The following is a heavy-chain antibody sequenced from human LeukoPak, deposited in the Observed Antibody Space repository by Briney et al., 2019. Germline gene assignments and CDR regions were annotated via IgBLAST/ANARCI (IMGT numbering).Heavy chain of an antibody. CDR1: GGSLSSYY. Sequence: SETLSLTCTVSGGSLSSYYWNWIRQPAGKGLEWIGRIYTSGSTNYNPSLKSRVTMSVDTSKNQFSLKLSSVTAADTAVYYCARDRYYYDSSGYSLFDYWGQGTLVTVSS. D-gene: IGHD3-22*01. V-gene: IGHV4-4*07. CDR3: ARDRYYYDSSGYSLFDY. CDR2: IYTSGST. J-gene: IGHJ4*02.